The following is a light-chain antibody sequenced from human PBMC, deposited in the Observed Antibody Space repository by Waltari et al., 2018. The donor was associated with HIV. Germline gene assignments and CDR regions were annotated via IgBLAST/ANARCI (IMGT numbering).Light chain of an antibody. CDR1: ENIDTN. J-gene: IGKJ1*01. CDR3: HQYNEWPRT. CDR2: GAS. Sequence: EIVMTQSPLTLSLSPGERATLSCRASENIDTNLAWYQQTLGQAPRLLMYGASTRATGIPARFSGSGSGRDFTLTISSLQSEDFVVYYCHQYNEWPRTFGQGTKVEV. V-gene: IGKV3-15*01.